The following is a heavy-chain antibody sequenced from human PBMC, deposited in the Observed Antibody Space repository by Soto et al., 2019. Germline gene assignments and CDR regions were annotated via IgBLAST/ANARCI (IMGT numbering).Heavy chain of an antibody. CDR1: GGSISSGGYY. D-gene: IGHD2-8*01. CDR2: IYYSGST. CDR3: ARGSFIVLMVYAPRDYYYMDV. J-gene: IGHJ6*03. V-gene: IGHV4-31*03. Sequence: SETLSLTCTVSGGSISSGGYYWSWIRQHPGKGLEWIGYIYYSGSTYYNPSLKSRVTISVDTSKNQFSLKLSSVTAADTAVYYCARGSFIVLMVYAPRDYYYMDVWGKGTTVTVSS.